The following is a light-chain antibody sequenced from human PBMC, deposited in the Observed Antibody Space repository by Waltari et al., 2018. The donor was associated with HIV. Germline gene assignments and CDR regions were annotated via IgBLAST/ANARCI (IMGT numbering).Light chain of an antibody. J-gene: IGKJ1*01. CDR1: QSISTY. CDR3: QQSYRSPGT. Sequence: IQITQSPSSLSASVVDRVTLTYRTSQSISTYLNWYQHRPGKAPTLLIYAVSHLASGVPSRFSGSGFGTDFTLTISSLQPEDFATYYCQQSYRSPGTFGQGTKVEIK. V-gene: IGKV1-39*01. CDR2: AVS.